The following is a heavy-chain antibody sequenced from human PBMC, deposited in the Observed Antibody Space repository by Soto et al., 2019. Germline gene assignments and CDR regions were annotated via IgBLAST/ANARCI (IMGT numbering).Heavy chain of an antibody. CDR3: SREVNFYGLDV. Sequence: QVQLVQSGAEVKKPGASVKVPCKASGYTFTSYDINWVRQATGQGLEWMGWMNPNRGNTGYAQKFQGRVSMTRDTSISTAYMELSSLRSEDTAVYYCSREVNFYGLDVWGQGTTVTVSS. J-gene: IGHJ6*02. CDR1: GYTFTSYD. CDR2: MNPNRGNT. V-gene: IGHV1-8*01.